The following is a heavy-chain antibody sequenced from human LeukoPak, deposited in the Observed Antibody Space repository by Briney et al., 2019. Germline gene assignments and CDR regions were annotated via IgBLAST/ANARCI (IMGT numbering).Heavy chain of an antibody. Sequence: GGSLRLSCAASGLTVSSNCMSWARQAPGKGLEWVSFIYSGGSTYYTDSVKGRFTISRDNSKNTLYLQMNSLRAEDTAVYYCARDRGRNCFDYWGQGTLVSVSS. CDR3: ARDRGRNCFDY. J-gene: IGHJ4*02. D-gene: IGHD1-14*01. CDR2: IYSGGST. V-gene: IGHV3-53*01. CDR1: GLTVSSNC.